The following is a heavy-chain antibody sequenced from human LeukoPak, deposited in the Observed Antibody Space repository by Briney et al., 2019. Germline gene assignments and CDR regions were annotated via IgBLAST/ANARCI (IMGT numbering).Heavy chain of an antibody. CDR1: GYSINSGYY. D-gene: IGHD1-26*01. J-gene: IGHJ6*03. CDR2: IYHSGST. V-gene: IGHV4-38-2*02. CDR3: ARGQSGSYGHYYYYMDV. Sequence: PSETLSLTCTVSGYSINSGYYWGWIRQPPGKGLEWIGSIYHSGSTYYNPSLKSRVTISVDTSKNQFSLKLSSVTAADTAVYYCARGQSGSYGHYYYYMDVWGKGTTVTVSS.